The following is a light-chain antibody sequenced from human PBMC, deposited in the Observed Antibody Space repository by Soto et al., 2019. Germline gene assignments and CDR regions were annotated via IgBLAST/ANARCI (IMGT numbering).Light chain of an antibody. J-gene: IGKJ1*01. CDR3: QQYNKWPRT. Sequence: IVLTQSPGTLSLSPGERATLSCRSSQSVSSSYLAWYQQKPGQAPRLLIYDASNRATGIPSRFSGSVSGTEFTLTISSLQSEDFAVYYCQQYNKWPRTFGQGTKVDIK. CDR2: DAS. V-gene: IGKV3-15*01. CDR1: QSVSSSY.